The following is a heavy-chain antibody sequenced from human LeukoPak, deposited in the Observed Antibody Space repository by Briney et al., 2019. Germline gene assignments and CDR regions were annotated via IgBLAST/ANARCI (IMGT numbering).Heavy chain of an antibody. CDR3: ARWLTMVRGNDAFDI. D-gene: IGHD3-10*01. J-gene: IGHJ3*02. V-gene: IGHV4-61*02. CDR2: ISSSGST. CDR1: GDSISSGDYY. Sequence: SETLSLTCTVSGDSISSGDYYWSWIRQPAGKGLEWIGRISSSGSTNYNPSLKSRVTISVDTSKNQFSLKLSSVTAADTAVYYCARWLTMVRGNDAFDIWGQGTMVTVSS.